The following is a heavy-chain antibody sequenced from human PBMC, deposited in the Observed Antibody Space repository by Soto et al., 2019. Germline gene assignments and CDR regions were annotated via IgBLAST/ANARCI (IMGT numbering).Heavy chain of an antibody. CDR3: ARETIIRQWLEVGLFDP. Sequence: GGSLRLSCAASGFTFSSYWMHWVRQAPGKGLVWVSRINSDGSSTSYADSVKGRFTISRDNAKNTLYLQMNSLRAEDTAVYYCARETIIRQWLEVGLFDPWGQGTLVTVSS. CDR1: GFTFSSYW. CDR2: INSDGSST. V-gene: IGHV3-74*01. D-gene: IGHD6-19*01. J-gene: IGHJ5*02.